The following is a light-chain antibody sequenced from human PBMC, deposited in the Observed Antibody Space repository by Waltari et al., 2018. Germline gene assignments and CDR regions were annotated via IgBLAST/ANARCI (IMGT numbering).Light chain of an antibody. CDR1: QTISGSW. V-gene: IGKV3-20*01. CDR2: GAS. J-gene: IGKJ4*01. Sequence: EIVLTQSPGTLSLSPGERATLSCRASQTISGSWLTWYQQKPGQAPRLVIYGASIRATAIPDRFSGSGSGIDFTLTISRLEPEDFAVYYCQQYDGSSVTFGGGTKVEIK. CDR3: QQYDGSSVT.